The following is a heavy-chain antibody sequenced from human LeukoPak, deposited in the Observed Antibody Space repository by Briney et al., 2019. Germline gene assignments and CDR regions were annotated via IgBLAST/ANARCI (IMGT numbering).Heavy chain of an antibody. CDR2: IYYSGST. CDR1: GGSISSYY. V-gene: IGHV4-59*01. J-gene: IGHJ4*02. CDR3: ARENDILTGYYDY. Sequence: SETLSLTCTVSGGSISSYYWSWIRQPPGKGLEWIGYIYYSGSTNYNPSLKSRVTISVDTSKNQFSLKLSSATAADTAVYYCARENDILTGYYDYWGQGTLVTVSS. D-gene: IGHD3-9*01.